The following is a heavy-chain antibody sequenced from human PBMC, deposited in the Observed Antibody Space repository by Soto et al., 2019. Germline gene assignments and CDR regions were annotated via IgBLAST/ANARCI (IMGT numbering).Heavy chain of an antibody. J-gene: IGHJ4*02. V-gene: IGHV2-5*02. CDR2: IYWDDDK. D-gene: IGHD6-13*01. CDR3: AHRLAATGLFDY. CDR1: GFSLSTSGVG. Sequence: QITLKESGPPLVKPTQTLTLTCTFSGFSLSTSGVGVGWIRQPPGKALEWLALIYWDDDKRYSPSLKSRLTITKDTFKNQVVLTMTNMDPVDTATYYCAHRLAATGLFDYWGQGTLVTVSS.